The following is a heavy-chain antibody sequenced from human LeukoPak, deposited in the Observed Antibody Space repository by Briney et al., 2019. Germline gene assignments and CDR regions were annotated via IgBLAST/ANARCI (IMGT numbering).Heavy chain of an antibody. CDR1: GFTVSSYF. D-gene: IGHD5-12*01. CDR2: IHSGGST. J-gene: IGHJ3*02. Sequence: WGSLRLSCAASGFTVSSYFMSWVRQAPGKGLEWVSVIHSGGSTLYADSVKGRFTISRHNSKNTLYLQVNSLRAEDPAVYFCARGGSSGNDYSSFDIWGQGTMVTVSS. V-gene: IGHV3-53*04. CDR3: ARGGSSGNDYSSFDI.